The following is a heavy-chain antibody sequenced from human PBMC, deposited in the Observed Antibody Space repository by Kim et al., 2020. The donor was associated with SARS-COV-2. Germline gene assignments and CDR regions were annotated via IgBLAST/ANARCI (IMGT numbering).Heavy chain of an antibody. D-gene: IGHD1-26*01. Sequence: GGSLRLSCAASGFTFSSYAMTWVRQAPGKGLEWVSAISGSGGSTYYADSVKGRFTISRDNSKNTLYLQMNSLRADDTAVYFCATGLVGPYYYYGMDVWGQGTTVTVSS. V-gene: IGHV3-23*01. CDR3: ATGLVGPYYYYGMDV. CDR2: ISGSGGST. CDR1: GFTFSSYA. J-gene: IGHJ6*02.